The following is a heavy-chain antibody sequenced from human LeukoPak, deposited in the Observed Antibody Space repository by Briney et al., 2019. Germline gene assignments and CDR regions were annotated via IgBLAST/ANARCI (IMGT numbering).Heavy chain of an antibody. Sequence: SETLSLTCAVYGGSFSGYYWSWIRRPPGKGLEWIGEINHSGSTNYNPSLKSRVTISVDTSKNQFSLKLSSVTAADTAVYYCARVKYTMVRGVIGPAIDYWGQGTLVTVSS. CDR3: ARVKYTMVRGVIGPAIDY. D-gene: IGHD3-10*01. J-gene: IGHJ4*02. CDR2: INHSGST. CDR1: GGSFSGYY. V-gene: IGHV4-34*01.